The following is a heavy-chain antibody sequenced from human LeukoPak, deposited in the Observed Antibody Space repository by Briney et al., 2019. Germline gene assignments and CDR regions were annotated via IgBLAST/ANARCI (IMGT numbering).Heavy chain of an antibody. CDR3: ARPRSSTRGGYFDY. CDR2: INPNSGGT. J-gene: IGHJ4*02. V-gene: IGHV1-2*02. CDR1: GYTFTGYY. Sequence: ASVKVSCKASGYTFTGYYMHWVRQAPGQGLEWMGWINPNSGGTNYAQKFQGRVTMTRDTSISTAYMELSRLRSDDTAVYYCARPRSSTRGGYFDYWGQGTLVTVSS. D-gene: IGHD2-2*01.